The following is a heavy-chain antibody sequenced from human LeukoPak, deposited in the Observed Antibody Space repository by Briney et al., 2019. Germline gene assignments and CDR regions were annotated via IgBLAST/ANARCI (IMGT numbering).Heavy chain of an antibody. CDR1: GGTFSSYA. CDR3: ARTYCSSTSLFPDYYYMDV. CDR2: IIPIFGTA. J-gene: IGHJ6*03. Sequence: VASVKVSCKASGGTFSSYAISWVRQAPGQGLEWMGGIIPIFGTANYAQKFQGRVTITADESACTAYMELSSLRSEDTAVYYCARTYCSSTSLFPDYYYMDVWGKGTTVTVSS. D-gene: IGHD2-2*01. V-gene: IGHV1-69*13.